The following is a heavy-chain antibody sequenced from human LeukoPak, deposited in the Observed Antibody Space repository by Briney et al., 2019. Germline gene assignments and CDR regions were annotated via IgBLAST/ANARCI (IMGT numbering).Heavy chain of an antibody. V-gene: IGHV3-66*02. CDR2: IYSGGST. J-gene: IGHJ6*03. Sequence: GGSLRLSCAASGFTVSSNYMSWVRQAPGKGREWVSVIYSGGSTYYADSVKGRFTISRDNSKNTLYLQMNSLRAEDTAVYYCARVIRSFGELLHYYYYMDVWGKGTTVTVSS. CDR3: ARVIRSFGELLHYYYYMDV. D-gene: IGHD3-10*01. CDR1: GFTVSSNY.